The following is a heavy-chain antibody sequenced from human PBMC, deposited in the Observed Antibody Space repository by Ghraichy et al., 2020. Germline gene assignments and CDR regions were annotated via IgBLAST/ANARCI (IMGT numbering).Heavy chain of an antibody. CDR1: GGSFSGYY. D-gene: IGHD4-17*01. V-gene: IGHV4-34*01. Sequence: GSLRLSCTVYGGSFSGYYWSWLRQPPGKGLEWIGEIKLSGSTSYSPSLRSRVTISVDTSKNQFSLKLTSVTAADTAMYYCARGLSYGDYVVAFGYWGQGTLVTVPS. CDR3: ARGLSYGDYVVAFGY. CDR2: IKLSGST. J-gene: IGHJ4*02.